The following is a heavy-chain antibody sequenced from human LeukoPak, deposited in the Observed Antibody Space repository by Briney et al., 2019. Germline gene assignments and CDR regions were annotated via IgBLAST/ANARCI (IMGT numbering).Heavy chain of an antibody. CDR3: AKVWIQLWVIDY. CDR1: GFTFSSYA. J-gene: IGHJ4*02. CDR2: ISESGGST. D-gene: IGHD5-18*01. V-gene: IGHV3-23*01. Sequence: GGSLRLSCAASGFTFSSYAMSWVRQAPGKGLEWVSGISESGGSTYYADSVKGRFTISRDNSKNTLYLQMNSLRAEDTAVYYCAKVWIQLWVIDYWGQGTLVTVSS.